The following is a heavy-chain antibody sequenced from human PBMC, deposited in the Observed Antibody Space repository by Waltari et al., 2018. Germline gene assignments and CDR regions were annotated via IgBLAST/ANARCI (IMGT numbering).Heavy chain of an antibody. CDR2: IYPGDSDT. J-gene: IGHJ4*02. V-gene: IGHV5-51*01. Sequence: EVQLVQSGAEVKKPGESLKISCKGSGYSFTSYWIGWVRQMPGKGLEWMGIIYPGDSDTRYSPSLQGQVTISADKSISTAYLQWSSLKASDTAMYYCARHGKGYCSGGSCYSSLGYWGQGTLVTVSS. D-gene: IGHD2-15*01. CDR3: ARHGKGYCSGGSCYSSLGY. CDR1: GYSFTSYW.